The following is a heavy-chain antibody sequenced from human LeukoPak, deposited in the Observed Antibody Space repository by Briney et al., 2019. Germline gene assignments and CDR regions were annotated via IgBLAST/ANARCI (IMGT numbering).Heavy chain of an antibody. CDR3: ARRLRFFLNWFDP. Sequence: PSETLSLTCTVSGGSISSSSDYWGWIRQPPGKGLEWIGTNYNTGDTYYNPSLKSRVTISVDTSKNQFSLKLSSVAAADTAVYYCARRLRFFLNWFDPWGQGTPVTVSS. CDR1: GGSISSSSDY. CDR2: NYNTGDT. J-gene: IGHJ5*02. D-gene: IGHD3-3*01. V-gene: IGHV4-39*01.